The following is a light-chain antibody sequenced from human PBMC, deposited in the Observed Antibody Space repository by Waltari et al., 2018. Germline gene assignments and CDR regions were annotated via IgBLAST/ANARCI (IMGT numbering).Light chain of an antibody. CDR3: SSYAGSNNLGI. CDR2: EVS. J-gene: IGLJ2*01. CDR1: SSYVGGYNY. Sequence: QSALTQPPSASGSPGQSVTISCTRTSSYVGGYNYVSWYQQYPGKAPKLMIYEVSKRPSGVPDRFSGSKSGNTASLTVSGLQAEDEADYYCSSYAGSNNLGIFGGGTKLTVL. V-gene: IGLV2-8*01.